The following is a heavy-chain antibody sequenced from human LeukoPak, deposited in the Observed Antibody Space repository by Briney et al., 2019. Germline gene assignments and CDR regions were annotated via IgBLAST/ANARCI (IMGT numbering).Heavy chain of an antibody. Sequence: PSETLSLTCAVYGGSFSGYYWSWIRQPPGKGLEWIGEINHSGSTNYNPSLKSRVTISVDTSKNQFSLKLSSVTAADTAVYYCARPPVLYYYYYMDVWGKGTTVTVSS. D-gene: IGHD3-10*01. CDR2: INHSGST. J-gene: IGHJ6*03. V-gene: IGHV4-34*01. CDR1: GGSFSGYY. CDR3: ARPPVLYYYYYMDV.